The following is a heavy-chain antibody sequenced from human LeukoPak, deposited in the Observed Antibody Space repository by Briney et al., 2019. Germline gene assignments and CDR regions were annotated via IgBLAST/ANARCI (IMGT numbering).Heavy chain of an antibody. Sequence: PGGSLRLSCAASGFTFSDYYMSWIRQAPGKGLEWVSYISSSGSTIYYADSVKGRFTISRDNAKNSLYLQMNSLRAEDTAVYYCARDDNCGGDCFDFDYWGQGTLVTVSS. D-gene: IGHD2-21*02. CDR1: GFTFSDYY. J-gene: IGHJ4*02. CDR2: ISSSGSTI. V-gene: IGHV3-11*01. CDR3: ARDDNCGGDCFDFDY.